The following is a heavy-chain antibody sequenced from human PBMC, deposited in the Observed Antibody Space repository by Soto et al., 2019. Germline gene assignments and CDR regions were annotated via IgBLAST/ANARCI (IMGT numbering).Heavy chain of an antibody. CDR1: GYSFTSYW. CDR2: IDPSDSYT. J-gene: IGHJ6*02. CDR3: ASGKAAAGQYYYYYYGMDV. V-gene: IGHV5-10-1*01. D-gene: IGHD6-13*01. Sequence: SLKISCKGSGYSFTSYWISWVRQMPGKGLEWMGRIDPSDSYTNYSPSFQGHVTISADKSISTAYLQWSSLKASDTAMYYCASGKAAAGQYYYYYYGMDVWGQGTTVTVSS.